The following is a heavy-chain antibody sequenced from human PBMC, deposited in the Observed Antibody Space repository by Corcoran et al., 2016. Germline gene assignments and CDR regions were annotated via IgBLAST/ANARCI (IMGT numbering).Heavy chain of an antibody. D-gene: IGHD3-10*01. Sequence: QVQLVQSGAEVKKPGAAMKVSCKASGYTFTSYYMHWVRQAPGQGLEWMGIINPSGGSTSYAQKFQGRVTMTWDTSTSTVYMELSSLGSEDTAVYYCERGAVRGGTYYYYYGMDVWGQGTTVTVSS. CDR3: ERGAVRGGTYYYYYGMDV. CDR1: GYTFTSYY. CDR2: INPSGGST. V-gene: IGHV1-46*01. J-gene: IGHJ6*02.